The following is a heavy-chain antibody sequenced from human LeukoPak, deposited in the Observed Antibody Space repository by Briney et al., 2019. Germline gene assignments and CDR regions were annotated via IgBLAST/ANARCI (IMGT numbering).Heavy chain of an antibody. D-gene: IGHD5-12*01. V-gene: IGHV3-7*01. J-gene: IGHJ6*02. CDR3: ARDRRRGAAGYGLDA. CDR2: IRYDGNEK. Sequence: PGGSLRLFCVASGFTFSDYWMSWVRQAPGKGLECVASIRYDGNEKYYMESVKGRFTSSRDHAKNSLYLQIDSLRAEDTALYFCARDRRRGAAGYGLDAWGQGTTVTVSS. CDR1: GFTFSDYW.